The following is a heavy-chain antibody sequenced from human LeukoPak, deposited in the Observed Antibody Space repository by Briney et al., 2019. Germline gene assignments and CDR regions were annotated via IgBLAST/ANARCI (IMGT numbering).Heavy chain of an antibody. J-gene: IGHJ4*02. CDR3: ARGPTTVTRAFDY. Sequence: SETLSLTCIVSGGSISSSSYYWGWIRQPPGKGLEWIGSIYYSGSIYYNPSLKSRVTISGDTSKNQFSLKLSSVTAADTAVYYCARGPTTVTRAFDYWGQGTLVTVSS. D-gene: IGHD4-17*01. CDR2: IYYSGSI. V-gene: IGHV4-39*07. CDR1: GGSISSSSYY.